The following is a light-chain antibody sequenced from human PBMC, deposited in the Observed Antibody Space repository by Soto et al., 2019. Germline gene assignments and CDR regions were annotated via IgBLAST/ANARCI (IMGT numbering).Light chain of an antibody. J-gene: IGKJ3*01. CDR2: GAS. V-gene: IGKV3-20*01. Sequence: EIVLTQSPGTLSLSPGERATLSCRASQSVSSTYLAWYQQKPGQAPRLLIYGASSRATGIPDRFSGSGSGTDFTLTISRLEPEEFAVYYCQQYGSSPLFAFGPGTKVEI. CDR1: QSVSSTY. CDR3: QQYGSSPLFA.